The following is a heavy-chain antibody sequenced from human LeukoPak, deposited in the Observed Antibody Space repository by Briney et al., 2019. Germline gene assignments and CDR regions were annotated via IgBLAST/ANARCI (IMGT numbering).Heavy chain of an antibody. CDR2: IYYSGST. J-gene: IGHJ5*02. D-gene: IGHD6-6*01. Sequence: SETLSLTCTVSGGSISSSSYYWGWIRQPPGKGLEWIGSIYYSGSTYYNPSLKSRVTISVDTSKNQFSLKLSSVTAADTAVYYCARGGRPKPMSIAARLWFDPWGQGTLVTASA. CDR3: ARGGRPKPMSIAARLWFDP. V-gene: IGHV4-39*07. CDR1: GGSISSSSYY.